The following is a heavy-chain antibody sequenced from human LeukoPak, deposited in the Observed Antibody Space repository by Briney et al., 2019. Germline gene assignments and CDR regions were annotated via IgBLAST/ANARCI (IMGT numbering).Heavy chain of an antibody. D-gene: IGHD3-10*01. V-gene: IGHV3-49*04. J-gene: IGHJ4*02. CDR3: TRHTYYYGSGSKIDY. Sequence: GGSLRLSCTASGFTSGDYAMSWVRQAPGKGLEWVGFIRSKAYGGTTEYAASVKGRFTISRDDSKSIAYLQMNSLKTEDTAVYYCTRHTYYYGSGSKIDYWGQGTLVTVSS. CDR1: GFTSGDYA. CDR2: IRSKAYGGTT.